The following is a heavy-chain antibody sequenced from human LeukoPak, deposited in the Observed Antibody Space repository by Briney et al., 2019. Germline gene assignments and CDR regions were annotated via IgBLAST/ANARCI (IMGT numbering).Heavy chain of an antibody. CDR2: GDYSGGT. V-gene: IGHV4-39*07. D-gene: IGHD6-19*01. J-gene: IGHJ4*02. CDR1: GDSFSSVTDY. CDR3: GERGEEYSSGWYKRNYFDN. Sequence: PSETLSLTCTVSGDSFSSVTDYWAWIRQPPGKGLEWIASGDYSGGTYYNPSLESRVAISAGMSKNQFSLKLTSVTGADTAVYCAGERGEEYSSGWYKRNYFDNWGQGIRVTVSS.